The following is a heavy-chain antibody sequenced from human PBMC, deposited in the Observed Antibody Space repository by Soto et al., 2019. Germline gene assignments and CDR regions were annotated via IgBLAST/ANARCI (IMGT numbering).Heavy chain of an antibody. Sequence: PGESLKISCKGSGYSFTSYWISWVRQMPGKGLEWMGRIDPSDSYTNYSPSFQGHVTISADKSISTAYLQWSSLKASDTAMYYCAIYQGSVRFLEWLPINYYYGMDVWGQGTTVTVSS. CDR2: IDPSDSYT. D-gene: IGHD3-3*01. J-gene: IGHJ6*02. CDR3: AIYQGSVRFLEWLPINYYYGMDV. V-gene: IGHV5-10-1*01. CDR1: GYSFTSYW.